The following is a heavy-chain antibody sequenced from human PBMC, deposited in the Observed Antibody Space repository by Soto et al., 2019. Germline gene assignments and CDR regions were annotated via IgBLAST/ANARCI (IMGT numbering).Heavy chain of an antibody. V-gene: IGHV3-23*01. CDR1: GFTFSSYA. CDR3: AKADYYDFWSGYYPGYYYYGMDV. D-gene: IGHD3-3*01. CDR2: ISGSGGST. Sequence: PGGSLRLSCAASGFTFSSYAMSWVRQAPGKGLEWVSAISGSGGSTYYADSVKGRFTISRDNSKNTLYLQMNSLRAEDTAVYYCAKADYYDFWSGYYPGYYYYGMDVWGQGTTVTVSS. J-gene: IGHJ6*02.